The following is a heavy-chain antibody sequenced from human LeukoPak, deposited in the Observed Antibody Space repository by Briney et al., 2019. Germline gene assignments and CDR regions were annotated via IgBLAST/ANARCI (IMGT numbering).Heavy chain of an antibody. V-gene: IGHV4-59*01. J-gene: IGHJ6*02. CDR2: ISYSGSA. CDR3: ARLRSGSTPPPPHYYYGLDV. CDR1: GGSISSYY. D-gene: IGHD1-26*01. Sequence: SETLSLTCTVSGGSISSYYWSWIRQPPGKGLEWIGYISYSGSANSNPSLESRVTISVDTSKNQFSLKLSSVTAADTAAYYCARLRSGSTPPPPHYYYGLDVWGQGTTVIVSS.